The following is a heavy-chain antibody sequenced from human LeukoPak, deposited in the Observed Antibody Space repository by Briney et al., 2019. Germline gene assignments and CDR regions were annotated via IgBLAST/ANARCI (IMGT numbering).Heavy chain of an antibody. CDR2: IYYSGST. V-gene: IGHV4-59*08. Sequence: PSETLSLTCTVSGGSISSYYWSWIRQPPGKGLEWIGYIYYSGSTNCNPSLKSRVTISVDTSKNQFSLKLSSVTAADTAVYYCATRIAVAADDAFDIWGQGTMVTVSS. CDR1: GGSISSYY. D-gene: IGHD6-19*01. CDR3: ATRIAVAADDAFDI. J-gene: IGHJ3*02.